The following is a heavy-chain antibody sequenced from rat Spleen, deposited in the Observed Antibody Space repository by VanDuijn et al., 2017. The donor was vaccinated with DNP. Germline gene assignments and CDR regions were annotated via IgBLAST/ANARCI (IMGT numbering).Heavy chain of an antibody. CDR1: GYSITSNY. Sequence: EVQLQESGPGLVKPSQSLSLTCSVTGYSITSNYWGWIRKFPGNKMEYIGHITYSGTTNYNPSLKSRISITRDTSKNQFFLHLNSVTTEDTATYYCARWSNYFDYWGRGVMVTVSS. V-gene: IGHV3-1*01. CDR3: ARWSNYFDY. CDR2: ITYSGTT. J-gene: IGHJ2*01.